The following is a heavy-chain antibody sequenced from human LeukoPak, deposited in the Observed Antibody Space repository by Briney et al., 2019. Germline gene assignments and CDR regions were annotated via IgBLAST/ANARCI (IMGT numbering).Heavy chain of an antibody. V-gene: IGHV3-20*04. CDR1: GFTFDDYG. CDR2: VNWNGDTI. Sequence: GGSLRLSCAASGFTFDDYGMSWVRQAPGQGLEWVSGVNWNGDTIGYADSVKGRFTITRDNAKNFLYLQMNSLRAEDTALYYCARSPVAATLYHWFDPWGQGTLVTVSS. D-gene: IGHD2-15*01. J-gene: IGHJ5*02. CDR3: ARSPVAATLYHWFDP.